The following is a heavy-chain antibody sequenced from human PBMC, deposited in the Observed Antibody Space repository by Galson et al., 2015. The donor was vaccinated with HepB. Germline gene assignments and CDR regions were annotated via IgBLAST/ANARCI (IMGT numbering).Heavy chain of an antibody. D-gene: IGHD6-6*01. CDR3: ARAGYIAARHYYYYGMDV. V-gene: IGHV3-48*02. J-gene: IGHJ6*02. Sequence: SLRLSCAASGFTFSTYSMNWVRQAPGKGLEWVSYISSSSSTIYYADSVKGRFTISRDNAKNSLYLQMNSLRDEDTAVYYCARAGYIAARHYYYYGMDVWGQGTTVTVSS. CDR1: GFTFSTYS. CDR2: ISSSSSTI.